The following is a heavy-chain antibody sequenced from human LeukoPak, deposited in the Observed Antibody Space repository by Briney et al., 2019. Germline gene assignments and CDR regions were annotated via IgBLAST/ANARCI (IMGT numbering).Heavy chain of an antibody. Sequence: MSSETLSLTCAVSGGSISSGGYSWSWIRQPPGKGLEWIGYIYHSGSTYYNPSLKSRVTISVDRSKNQFSLKLSSVTAADTAVYYCARGRTDDYFDYWGQGTLVTVSS. V-gene: IGHV4-30-2*01. CDR2: IYHSGST. CDR1: GGSISSGGYS. J-gene: IGHJ4*02. CDR3: ARGRTDDYFDY.